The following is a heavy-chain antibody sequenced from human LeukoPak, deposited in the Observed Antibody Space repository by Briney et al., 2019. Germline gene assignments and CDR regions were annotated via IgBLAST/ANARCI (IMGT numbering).Heavy chain of an antibody. Sequence: GGSLRLSCAASGFTFDDYAMHWVRQAPGKGLEWVSGISWNSGSIGYADSVKGRFTISRDNAKNSLYPQMNSLRAEDTALYYCAKQTGTPSWGQGTLVTVSS. J-gene: IGHJ4*02. V-gene: IGHV3-9*01. CDR2: ISWNSGSI. CDR1: GFTFDDYA. D-gene: IGHD1-1*01. CDR3: AKQTGTPS.